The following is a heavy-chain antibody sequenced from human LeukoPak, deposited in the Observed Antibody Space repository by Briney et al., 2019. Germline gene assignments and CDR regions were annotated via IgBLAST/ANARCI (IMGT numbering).Heavy chain of an antibody. Sequence: GGSLRLSCAASGFTFSSYAMHWVRQAPGKGLEWVAVISYDGSNKYYADSVKGRFTISRDNSKNTLYLQMNSLRAEDTAVYYCAREHTVVEGPFDPWGQGTLVTVSS. J-gene: IGHJ5*02. D-gene: IGHD4-23*01. CDR2: ISYDGSNK. V-gene: IGHV3-30*04. CDR1: GFTFSSYA. CDR3: AREHTVVEGPFDP.